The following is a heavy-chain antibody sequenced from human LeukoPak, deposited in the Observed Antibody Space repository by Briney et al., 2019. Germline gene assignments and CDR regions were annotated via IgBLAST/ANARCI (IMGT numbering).Heavy chain of an antibody. Sequence: ASVKVSCKASGYTFTSYDINWVRQATGQGLEWMGWMNPNSGNTGYAQKFQGGVTMTRNTSISTAYMELSSLRSEDTAVYYCARVEYGSGSYYADYWGQGTLVTVSS. D-gene: IGHD3-10*01. CDR3: ARVEYGSGSYYADY. CDR1: GYTFTSYD. J-gene: IGHJ4*02. V-gene: IGHV1-8*01. CDR2: MNPNSGNT.